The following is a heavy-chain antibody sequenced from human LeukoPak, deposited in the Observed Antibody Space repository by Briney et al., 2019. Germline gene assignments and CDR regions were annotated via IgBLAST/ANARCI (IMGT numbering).Heavy chain of an antibody. CDR2: IYHSGST. CDR1: GGSIGRSYW. CDR3: ARVITMVRERWFDP. D-gene: IGHD3-10*01. V-gene: IGHV4-4*02. Sequence: PSETLSLTCAVSGGSIGRSYWWTWVRQPPGKGLEWIGEIYHSGSTNYNPSLNSRVTISVDKSKNQLSLELSSMTAADTAVYYCARVITMVRERWFDPWGQGILVTVSS. J-gene: IGHJ5*02.